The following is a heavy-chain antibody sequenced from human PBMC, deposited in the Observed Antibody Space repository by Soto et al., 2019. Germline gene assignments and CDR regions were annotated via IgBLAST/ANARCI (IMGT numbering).Heavy chain of an antibody. J-gene: IGHJ4*02. Sequence: GGSLRLSCAGSGITFIGYGMHWVRQAPGKGLEWVAVISFDGSNKHYADSVKGRFTISRDNSKNTLYLQMNSLRAEDTAVYYCVRAWYYYDSSGYSFDSWGQGTLVTVSS. CDR1: GITFIGYG. CDR2: ISFDGSNK. D-gene: IGHD3-22*01. V-gene: IGHV3-30*03. CDR3: VRAWYYYDSSGYSFDS.